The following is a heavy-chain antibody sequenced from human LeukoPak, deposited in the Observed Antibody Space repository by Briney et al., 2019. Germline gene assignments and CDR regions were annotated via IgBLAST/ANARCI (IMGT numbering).Heavy chain of an antibody. CDR1: GFTFSSYA. V-gene: IGHV3-23*01. D-gene: IGHD3-3*01. CDR3: AKSDYDFWSGYYPWDY. Sequence: TGGSLRLSCAASGFTFSSYAMSWVRQAPGKGLEWVSAISGSGGSTYYADSVKGRFTISRDNSKNTLYLQMNSLRAEDTAVYYCAKSDYDFWSGYYPWDYWGQGTLVTVSS. J-gene: IGHJ4*02. CDR2: ISGSGGST.